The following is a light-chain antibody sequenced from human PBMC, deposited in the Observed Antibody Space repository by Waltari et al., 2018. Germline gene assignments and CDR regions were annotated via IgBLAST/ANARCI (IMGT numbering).Light chain of an antibody. CDR2: WDS. Sequence: DIVMTQSPLSLPVTPGEPASISCRSSESLLHSNGYTYLDWYLQKPGQSPHLLIYWDSNRASGVPDRFSGSGSGTDFTLKISRVEAEDVGVYYCMQTLQTPYTFGQGTKLEIK. CDR3: MQTLQTPYT. V-gene: IGKV2-28*01. CDR1: ESLLHSNGYTY. J-gene: IGKJ2*01.